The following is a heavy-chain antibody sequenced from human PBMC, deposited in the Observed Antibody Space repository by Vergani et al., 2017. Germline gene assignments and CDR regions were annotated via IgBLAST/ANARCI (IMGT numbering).Heavy chain of an antibody. Sequence: QVQLVQSGAEVKKPGSSVKVSCKASGGTFSSYAISWVRQAPGQGLEWMGGIIPIFGTANYAQKFQGRVTITADESTSTAYMELSSLRSEDTAVYYCAGGEVVVVPAATSPHYSYYYYMDVWGKGTTVTVSS. D-gene: IGHD2-2*01. J-gene: IGHJ6*03. CDR2: IIPIFGTA. CDR1: GGTFSSYA. CDR3: AGGEVVVVPAATSPHYSYYYYMDV. V-gene: IGHV1-69*01.